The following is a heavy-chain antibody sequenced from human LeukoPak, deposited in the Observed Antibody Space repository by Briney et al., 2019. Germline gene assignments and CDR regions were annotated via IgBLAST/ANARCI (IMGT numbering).Heavy chain of an antibody. CDR3: PRVPPYDILTGYKDYGMDV. D-gene: IGHD3-9*01. V-gene: IGHV1-2*02. J-gene: IGHJ6*02. CDR2: INPNSGGT. Sequence: GASVKVSCKASGYTFTGYYMHWVRQAPGQGLEWMGWINPNSGGTNYAQKLQGRGTITRDTSIRTPYMGLSGPRSDDTAVYYCPRVPPYDILTGYKDYGMDVWGQGTTVTVSS. CDR1: GYTFTGYY.